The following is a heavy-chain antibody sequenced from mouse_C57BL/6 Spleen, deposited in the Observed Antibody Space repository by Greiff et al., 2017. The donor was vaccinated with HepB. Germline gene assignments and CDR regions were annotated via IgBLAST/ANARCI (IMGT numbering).Heavy chain of an antibody. J-gene: IGHJ2*01. V-gene: IGHV14-4*01. D-gene: IGHD1-1*01. CDR2: IDPENGDT. CDR3: TATVVAPYFDY. Sequence: EVQGVESGAELVRPGASVKLSCTASGFNIKDDYMHWVKQRPEQGLEWIGWIDPENGDTEYASKFQGKATITADKSSNTAYLQLSSLTSEDTAVYYCTATVVAPYFDYWGQGTTLTVSS. CDR1: GFNIKDDY.